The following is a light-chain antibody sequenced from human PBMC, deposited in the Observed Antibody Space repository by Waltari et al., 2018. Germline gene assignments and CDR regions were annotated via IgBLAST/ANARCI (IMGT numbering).Light chain of an antibody. Sequence: QTVVTQEPSLSVSAGGTVTLTRGVCSGPVPTTYYPSWYQQAPGQAPRTLLFDTNTRASGVPDRFSGSSLDNKAALAITGAQADDECDYYCVLTMGSGIWMFGGGTKLTVL. CDR2: DTN. CDR3: VLTMGSGIWM. CDR1: SGPVPTTYY. J-gene: IGLJ3*02. V-gene: IGLV8-61*01.